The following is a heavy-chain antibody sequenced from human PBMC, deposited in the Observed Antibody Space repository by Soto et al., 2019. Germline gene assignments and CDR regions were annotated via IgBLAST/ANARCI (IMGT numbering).Heavy chain of an antibody. CDR3: AKGGFGEPLTNFDY. CDR2: ISGSGGST. D-gene: IGHD3-10*01. J-gene: IGHJ4*02. Sequence: GGSMRLSCAASGFTFSSYAMSWVRQAPGKGLEWVSAISGSGGSTYYADSVKGRFTISRDNSKNTMYLQMNSLRAEDTAVYYCAKGGFGEPLTNFDYWGQGTLVTVSS. V-gene: IGHV3-23*01. CDR1: GFTFSSYA.